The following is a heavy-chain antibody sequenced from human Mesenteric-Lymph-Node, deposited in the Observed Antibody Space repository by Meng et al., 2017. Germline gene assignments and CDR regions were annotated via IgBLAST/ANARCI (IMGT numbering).Heavy chain of an antibody. D-gene: IGHD3-10*01. CDR2: IYYSGNT. J-gene: IGHJ5*02. CDR1: GGSVSGYY. V-gene: IGHV4-59*08. CDR3: ARHGRGWFDP. Sequence: QGRLQGSGPGLVKPPETLSLTGTVSGGSVSGYYWSWIRQPPGKGLEWIGYIYYSGNTYYNPSLKSRVTISVDTSKNQFSLKLSSVTAEDTAVYYCARHGRGWFDPWGQGTLVTVSS.